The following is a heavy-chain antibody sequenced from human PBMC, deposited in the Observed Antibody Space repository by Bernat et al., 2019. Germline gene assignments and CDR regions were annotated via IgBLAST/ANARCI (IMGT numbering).Heavy chain of an antibody. D-gene: IGHD3-10*01. CDR1: GFTFSSYS. J-gene: IGHJ4*02. V-gene: IGHV3-21*01. CDR2: ISSSSSYI. Sequence: EVQLVESGGGLVKPGGSLRLSCAASGFTFSSYSMNWVRQAPGKGLEWVSSISSSSSYIYHADSVKGRFTISRDNAKNSLYLQMNSLRAEDTAVYYCARATLGGFDYWGQGTLVTVSS. CDR3: ARATLGGFDY.